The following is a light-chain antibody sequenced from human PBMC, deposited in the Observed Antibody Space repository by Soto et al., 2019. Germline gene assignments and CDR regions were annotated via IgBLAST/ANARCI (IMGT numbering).Light chain of an antibody. CDR3: QQFNTWPRT. CDR1: QSVGSY. Sequence: EIVMTQSPATLSVSPGERATLSCRASQSVGSYLAWYQQKPGQAPRLLIYGASTRATGIPARFSGSGSGTEFTLTISSLQSEDFAVYSCQQFNTWPRTFGQGTKVDIK. V-gene: IGKV3-15*01. J-gene: IGKJ1*01. CDR2: GAS.